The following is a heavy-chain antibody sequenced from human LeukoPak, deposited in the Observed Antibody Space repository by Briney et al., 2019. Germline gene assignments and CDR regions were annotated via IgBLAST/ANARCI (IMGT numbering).Heavy chain of an antibody. Sequence: GGSLRLSCATSGFTFTDYYMSWIRQAPGKGLEWVSYISVSGTTMYYADSVKGRFTLSRDNAKNSLYLQTNSLRAEDTAVYYCARVGRLQYGDYVAFDYWGQGALVTVSS. D-gene: IGHD4-17*01. CDR3: ARVGRLQYGDYVAFDY. J-gene: IGHJ4*02. CDR1: GFTFTDYY. V-gene: IGHV3-11*01. CDR2: ISVSGTTM.